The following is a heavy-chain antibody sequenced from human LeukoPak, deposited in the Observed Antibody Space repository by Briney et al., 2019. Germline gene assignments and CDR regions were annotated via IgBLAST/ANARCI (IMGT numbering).Heavy chain of an antibody. V-gene: IGHV1-69*13. CDR1: GYTFPSYF. CDR3: ARDIWDRGTVTYFDY. CDR2: IIPIFGTA. J-gene: IGHJ4*02. D-gene: IGHD4-17*01. Sequence: ASVKVSCKASGYTFPSYFMHWVRQAPGQGLEWMGGIIPIFGTANYAQKFQGRVTITADESTSTAYMELSSLRSEDTAVYYCARDIWDRGTVTYFDYWGQGTLVTVSS.